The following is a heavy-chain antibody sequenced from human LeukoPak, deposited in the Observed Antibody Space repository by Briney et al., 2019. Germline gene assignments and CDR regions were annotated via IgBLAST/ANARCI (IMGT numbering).Heavy chain of an antibody. CDR1: GYTFSSFG. CDR2: ISAYDAKT. D-gene: IGHD1-1*01. V-gene: IGHV1-18*01. CDR3: ARGVWFPQNTQLEGLDWFDP. Sequence: EASVKVSCKASGYTFSSFGISWVRQAPGQGLEWMGWISAYDAKTNYAQRVQGRVTMTIDRLTSTAYMELRSLRSDDTAVYYCARGVWFPQNTQLEGLDWFDPWGQGTLVTVSS. J-gene: IGHJ5*02.